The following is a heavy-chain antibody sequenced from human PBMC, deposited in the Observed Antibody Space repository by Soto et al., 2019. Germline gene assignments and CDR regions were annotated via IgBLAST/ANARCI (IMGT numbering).Heavy chain of an antibody. Sequence: GGSLRLSCAASGFTFSSYGMHWVLQAPCKGLEWVAVISYDGSNKYYADSVKGRFTISRDNSKNTLYLQMNSLGAEDTAVYYCAKDLGNILTGYYRHDYYGMDVWGQGTTVTVSS. CDR3: AKDLGNILTGYYRHDYYGMDV. V-gene: IGHV3-30*18. J-gene: IGHJ6*02. CDR2: ISYDGSNK. D-gene: IGHD3-9*01. CDR1: GFTFSSYG.